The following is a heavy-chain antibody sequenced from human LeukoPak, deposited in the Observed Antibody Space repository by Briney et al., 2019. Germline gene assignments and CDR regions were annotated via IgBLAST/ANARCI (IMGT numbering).Heavy chain of an antibody. D-gene: IGHD1-26*01. CDR3: VREVEGATRYFDY. V-gene: IGHV1-46*01. CDR1: GYSFTTYY. CDR2: INPSGGST. J-gene: IGHJ4*02. Sequence: GASVKVSSKASGYSFTTYYMHWVRQAPGQGLEWMGIINPSGGSTTYAQKFQGRVTMTRDTSTSTVYMELSSLRSEDTAVYFCVREVEGATRYFDYWGQGTLVTVSS.